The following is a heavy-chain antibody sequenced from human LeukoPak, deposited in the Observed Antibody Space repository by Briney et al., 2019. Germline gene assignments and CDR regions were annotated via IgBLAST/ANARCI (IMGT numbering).Heavy chain of an antibody. J-gene: IGHJ4*01. V-gene: IGHV4-38-2*02. CDR2: IYHSGST. CDR3: ARHRSGTYYAWYYFDS. D-gene: IGHD1-26*01. Sequence: SETLSLTCTVSGYSITSGYFWGWIRQPPGKGLEWIGSIYHSGSTYYNPSLKSRVTISVDTSKNQFSLNLTSVTAADTAVYYCARHRSGTYYAWYYFDSWGQEPWSPSPQ. CDR1: GYSITSGYF.